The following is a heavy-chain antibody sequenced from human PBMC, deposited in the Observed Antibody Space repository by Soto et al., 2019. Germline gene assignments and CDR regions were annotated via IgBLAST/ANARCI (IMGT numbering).Heavy chain of an antibody. CDR3: ARGLAVASSYYFDY. J-gene: IGHJ4*02. D-gene: IGHD6-19*01. Sequence: QVQLQESGPGLVKPSQTLSLTCTVSGGSISSGGYYWSWIREHPGKGLEWMGYIYYSGSTYYNPSLKSPVTISVDTSKNQFSLKLSSVTAADTAVYYCARGLAVASSYYFDYWGQGTLVTVSS. CDR2: IYYSGST. CDR1: GGSISSGGYY. V-gene: IGHV4-31*01.